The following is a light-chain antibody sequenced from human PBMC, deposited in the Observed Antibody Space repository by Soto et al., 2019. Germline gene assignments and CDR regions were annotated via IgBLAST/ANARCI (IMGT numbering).Light chain of an antibody. CDR3: SSFTGTTTLDV. J-gene: IGLJ1*01. CDR1: SSDVGAYKY. CDR2: GVS. V-gene: IGLV2-14*03. Sequence: QSALTQPASVSGSPGQSITISCPGTSSDVGAYKYVSWYQQHPGKAPKLIIYGVSNRPSGVSNRFSGSKSGNTAFLTISGLQPEDEADYYCSSFTGTTTLDVFGTGTKVTVL.